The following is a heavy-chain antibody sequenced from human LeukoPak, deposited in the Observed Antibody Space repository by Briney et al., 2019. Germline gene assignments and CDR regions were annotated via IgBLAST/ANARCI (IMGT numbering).Heavy chain of an antibody. V-gene: IGHV4-4*07. Sequence: PSETLSLTCTVSGGSISSYYWYWIRQPAGKGLEWIGRIYSSGSTDYNPSLKSRVTMSVDTSKNQFSLKLSSVTAADTAVYYCARASLPDFNTSGDRFDPWGQGTLVTVS. CDR2: IYSSGST. CDR3: ARASLPDFNTSGDRFDP. J-gene: IGHJ5*02. CDR1: GGSISSYY. D-gene: IGHD3-3*01.